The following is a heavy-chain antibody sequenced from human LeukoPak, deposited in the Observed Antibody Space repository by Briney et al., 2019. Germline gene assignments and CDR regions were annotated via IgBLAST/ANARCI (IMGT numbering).Heavy chain of an antibody. CDR1: GYTFTSYD. Sequence: ASVKVSCKASGYTFTSYDINWVRQATGQGLEWMGWMNPNSGNTGYAQKFQGRVTMTRNTSISTAYMELSSLRSEDTAVYYCARGRITMVRGVSKYYYYYGMDVWGQGTTVTVSS. CDR3: ARGRITMVRGVSKYYYYYGMDV. J-gene: IGHJ6*02. V-gene: IGHV1-8*02. D-gene: IGHD3-10*01. CDR2: MNPNSGNT.